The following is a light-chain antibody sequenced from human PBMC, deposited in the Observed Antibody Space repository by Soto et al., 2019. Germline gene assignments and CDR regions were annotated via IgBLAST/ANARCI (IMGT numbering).Light chain of an antibody. CDR2: DNN. CDR1: SSNIGKNY. CDR3: GTWDTSLSAVV. Sequence: QSVLTQPPSVSAAPGQKVTISCSGSSSNIGKNYVSWYQRLPGTAPKLLIYDNNERSSGIPDRFPGSKSGTSATLGIAGLQTGDEADYYCGTWDTSLSAVVFGGGTKLTVL. V-gene: IGLV1-51*01. J-gene: IGLJ2*01.